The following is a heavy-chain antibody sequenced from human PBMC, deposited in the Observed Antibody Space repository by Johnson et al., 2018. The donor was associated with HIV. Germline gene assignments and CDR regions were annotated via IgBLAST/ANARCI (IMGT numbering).Heavy chain of an antibody. CDR1: GLIFSRSW. CDR3: ARDVRMDKAFDI. D-gene: IGHD2-15*01. J-gene: IGHJ3*02. Sequence: VQLVESGGGLVQPGGSLRLSCAASGLIFSRSWMHWVRPAPGKGLVWVSGISWNSGSIGYADSVKGRFTISRDNAKNSLYLQMNSLRAEDTAVYYCARDVRMDKAFDIWGQGTMVTVSS. V-gene: IGHV3-74*01. CDR2: ISWNSGSI.